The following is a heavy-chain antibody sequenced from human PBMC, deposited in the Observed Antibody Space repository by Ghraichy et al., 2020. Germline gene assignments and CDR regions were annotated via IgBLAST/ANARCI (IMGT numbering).Heavy chain of an antibody. Sequence: GETLNISCKGSGYSFTSYWIGWVRQMPGKGLEWMGIIYPGDSDTRYSPSFQGQVTISADKSISTAYLQWSSLKASDTAMYYCARHPPQAALGYSYGYSDAFDIWGQGTMVTVSS. D-gene: IGHD5-18*01. CDR2: IYPGDSDT. V-gene: IGHV5-51*01. CDR3: ARHPPQAALGYSYGYSDAFDI. CDR1: GYSFTSYW. J-gene: IGHJ3*02.